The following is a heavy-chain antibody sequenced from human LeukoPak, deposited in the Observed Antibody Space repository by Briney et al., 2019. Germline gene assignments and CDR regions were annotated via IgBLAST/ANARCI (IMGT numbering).Heavy chain of an antibody. V-gene: IGHV3-30*04. J-gene: IGHJ6*03. Sequence: PGGSLRLSCAASGFTFSSYVMHWVRQAPGKGLEWVAIISYDGSNEYYADSVKGRFTISRDNSKNTLYLQMNSLRAEDTAVYYCAKGRGYSGYRWYYYYMDVWGKGTTVTVSS. CDR3: AKGRGYSGYRWYYYYMDV. D-gene: IGHD5-12*01. CDR2: ISYDGSNE. CDR1: GFTFSSYV.